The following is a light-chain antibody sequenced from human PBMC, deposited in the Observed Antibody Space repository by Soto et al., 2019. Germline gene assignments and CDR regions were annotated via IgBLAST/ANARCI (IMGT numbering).Light chain of an antibody. CDR1: QTISSY. J-gene: IGKJ1*01. CDR3: QQTYGAPRT. Sequence: DLQMTQSPSSLSASVGDRVTITCRASQTISSYLHWYQQKPGKAPKLLISAASSLQSGVPSRFRGSGSGTTYTLTIDSLQPEDFATYYCQQTYGAPRTFGQGTNVEIK. V-gene: IGKV1-39*01. CDR2: AAS.